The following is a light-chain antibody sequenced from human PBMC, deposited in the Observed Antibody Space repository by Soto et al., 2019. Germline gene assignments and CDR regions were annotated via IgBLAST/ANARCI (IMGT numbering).Light chain of an antibody. CDR1: SSDIGSYNR. CDR2: EVT. CDR3: LSYTSSNTYV. Sequence: QSALTQPPSVSGSPGQSVTISCTGTSSDIGSYNRVSWYQQPPGTAPKVIIYEVTNRPSGVPDRFSGSRSGNTASLTISGLQAEDEADYYCLSYTSSNTYVFGTGTKVTVL. V-gene: IGLV2-18*02. J-gene: IGLJ1*01.